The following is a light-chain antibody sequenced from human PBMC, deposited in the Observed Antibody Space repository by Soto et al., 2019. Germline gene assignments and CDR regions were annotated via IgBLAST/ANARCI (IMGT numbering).Light chain of an antibody. J-gene: IGLJ3*02. CDR2: DTS. CDR3: WTWDSSLSAGV. CDR1: SSNIGENF. Sequence: QSVLTQPPSVSAAPGQKVTISCSGSSSNIGENFVSWYQHLPGKAPKLVIHDTSGRPSGIPDRFSGSKSGTSAILGITGLQTGDEATYYCWTWDSSLSAGVFGGGTKLTVL. V-gene: IGLV1-51*01.